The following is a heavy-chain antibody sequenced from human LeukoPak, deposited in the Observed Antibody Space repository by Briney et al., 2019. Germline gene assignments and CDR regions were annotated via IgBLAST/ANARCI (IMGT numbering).Heavy chain of an antibody. CDR2: FDPEDGET. Sequence: ASVKVSCKVSGYTLTELSMHWVRQAPGKGLEWMGGFDPEDGETIYAQKFQGRVTITADKSTSTAYMELSSLRSEDTAVYYCARRRAPTGSPYDAFDIWGQGTMVTVSS. D-gene: IGHD1-1*01. CDR3: ARRRAPTGSPYDAFDI. CDR1: GYTLTELS. V-gene: IGHV1-24*01. J-gene: IGHJ3*02.